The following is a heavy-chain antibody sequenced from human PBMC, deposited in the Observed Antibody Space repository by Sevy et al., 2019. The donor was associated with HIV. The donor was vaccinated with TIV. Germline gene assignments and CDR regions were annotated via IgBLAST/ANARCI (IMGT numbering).Heavy chain of an antibody. Sequence: GGSLRLSCEASGFTFSSYSMTWVRQVPGKGLEWVSSISSSSGYIYHRDSLRGRFTISRDNAKNSLYLQMNSLRVEDTAGYYCARDSSPPWMGDFMYWYFDLWGRGTLVTVSS. CDR2: ISSSSGYI. V-gene: IGHV3-21*01. D-gene: IGHD2-21*02. CDR1: GFTFSSYS. J-gene: IGHJ2*01. CDR3: ARDSSPPWMGDFMYWYFDL.